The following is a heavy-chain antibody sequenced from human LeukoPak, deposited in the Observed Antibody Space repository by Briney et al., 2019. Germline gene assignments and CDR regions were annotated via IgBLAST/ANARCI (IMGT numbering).Heavy chain of an antibody. D-gene: IGHD3-10*01. J-gene: IGHJ6*02. CDR3: ARGPGDYYGSGSSYYYYGMDV. V-gene: IGHV1-18*01. CDR2: ISAYNGNT. CDR1: GYTFTSYG. Sequence: ASMKVSCKASGYTFTSYGISWVRQAPGQGLEWMGWISAYNGNTNYAQKLQGRVTMTTDTSTSTAYMELRSLRSDDTAVYYCARGPGDYYGSGSSYYYYGMDVWGQGTTVTVSS.